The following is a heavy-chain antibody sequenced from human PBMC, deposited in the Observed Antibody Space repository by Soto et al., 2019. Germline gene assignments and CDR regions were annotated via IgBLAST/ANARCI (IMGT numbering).Heavy chain of an antibody. D-gene: IGHD1-26*01. V-gene: IGHV4-59*08. CDR1: GDSIGTYN. CDR2: IYSNGGT. J-gene: IGHJ6*02. CDR3: VRQGIGALHGLVDV. Sequence: QVQLQASGPGLVKPSDTLSLTCTVSGDSIGTYNWGWIRQPPGKRLEWIGYIYSNGGTSYNPALKRRVTLAAAPSTKRFSLRLRSVTAAETAVYYCVRQGIGALHGLVDVWGQGTTVTVSS.